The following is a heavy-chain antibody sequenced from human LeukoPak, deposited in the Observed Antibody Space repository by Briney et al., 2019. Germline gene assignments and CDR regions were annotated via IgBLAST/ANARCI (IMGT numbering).Heavy chain of an antibody. CDR1: GYTFINYY. V-gene: IGHV1-46*01. CDR2: INPSGGST. J-gene: IGHJ5*02. CDR3: AREGADLWSGEPWFDP. Sequence: ASVKVSCKTSGYTFINYYMHWVRQAPGQGLEWMGIINPSGGSTRYAQKFQGRVTMTRDTSTSTVYMELSSLRSEDTAVYYCAREGADLWSGEPWFDPWGQGTLVTVSS. D-gene: IGHD3-10*01.